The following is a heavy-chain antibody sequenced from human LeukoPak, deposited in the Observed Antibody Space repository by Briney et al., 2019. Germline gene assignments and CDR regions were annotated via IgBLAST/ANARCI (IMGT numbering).Heavy chain of an antibody. Sequence: PETLSLTCTVSGGSISGYYWNWIRQPPGKGLEWIGHVFYTGTTKYHPSLKSRMALSVDTSSNQFSLKLRSVTAADTAVYYCAREITVTTTSDHLDFWGQGTLVTVSS. CDR1: GGSISGYY. CDR3: AREITVTTTSDHLDF. D-gene: IGHD4-17*01. CDR2: VFYTGTT. V-gene: IGHV4-59*12. J-gene: IGHJ4*02.